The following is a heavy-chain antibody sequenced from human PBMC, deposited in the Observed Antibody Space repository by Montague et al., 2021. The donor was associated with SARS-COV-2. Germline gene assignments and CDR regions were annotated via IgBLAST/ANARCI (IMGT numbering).Heavy chain of an antibody. D-gene: IGHD6-13*01. V-gene: IGHV6-1*01. CDR2: TYYRSKWYN. CDR1: GDSVSSNSAA. J-gene: IGHJ4*02. CDR3: ARGGSWLYYFDY. Sequence: CAISGDSVSSNSAAWNWIRQSPSRGLEWLGRTYYRSKWYNDYAVSVKSRMTINPDTSENQFSLQLNSVTPEDTAVYYCARGGSWLYYFDYWGQGTLVTVSS.